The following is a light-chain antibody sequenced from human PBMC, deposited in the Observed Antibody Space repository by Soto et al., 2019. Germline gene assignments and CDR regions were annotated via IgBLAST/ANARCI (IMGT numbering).Light chain of an antibody. V-gene: IGKV3-20*01. CDR2: AAS. CDR1: QSVSSY. J-gene: IGKJ4*01. Sequence: EIVLTQSPGTLSLSPGERATLSCGASQSVSSYLAWYQHKPGQAPRLLIYAASTRATGTPDRYSRSGSVTDFPHTISRLEPEDSALHYCQQYQTAITFGGVTKVDI. CDR3: QQYQTAIT.